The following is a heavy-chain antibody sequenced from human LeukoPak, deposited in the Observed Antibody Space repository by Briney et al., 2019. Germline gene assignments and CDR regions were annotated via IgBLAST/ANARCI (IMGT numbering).Heavy chain of an antibody. D-gene: IGHD6-13*01. CDR1: GGSINDHA. J-gene: IGHJ6*02. CDR2: VYYTGSS. CDR3: ARLSRIATAGAYSYHSLDI. V-gene: IGHV4-59*11. Sequence: SETLSLTCTVSGGSINDHAWCWIRQPPGRGLEWIGCVYYTGSSEYNASLKSRLTISTYTSNNQLSLKVTSVTAADTAIYSCARLSRIATAGAYSYHSLDIWGQGTTVTVSS.